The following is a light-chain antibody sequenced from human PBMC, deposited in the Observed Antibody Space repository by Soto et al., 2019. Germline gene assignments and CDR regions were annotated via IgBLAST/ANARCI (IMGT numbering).Light chain of an antibody. J-gene: IGLJ3*02. CDR2: DNN. CDR1: NSDIGSHH. CDR3: GAWNSRLNTWV. Sequence: QSVLTQPPSVSAAPGQKVTISCSGSNSDIGSHHVSWYQQFPGRAPTLFIYDNNKRPSGISGRFSASKSGTSATLGITGLQTGDEADYYCGAWNSRLNTWVFGGGTKLTVL. V-gene: IGLV1-51*01.